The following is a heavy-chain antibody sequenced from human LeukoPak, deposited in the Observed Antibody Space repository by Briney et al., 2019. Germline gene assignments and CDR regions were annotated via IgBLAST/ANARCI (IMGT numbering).Heavy chain of an antibody. D-gene: IGHD1-1*01. V-gene: IGHV1-8*01. J-gene: IGHJ4*02. CDR1: GYTFACHD. Sequence: ASVTVSCKASGYTFACHDINWVRQATGQGLEWMGWMDPNSGNTGYAQKFQGRLTMTRDTSINTAYMELHSLRSEDTAVYYCARGYSPSLRTTGNDFWGQGTLVTVSS. CDR3: ARGYSPSLRTTGNDF. CDR2: MDPNSGNT.